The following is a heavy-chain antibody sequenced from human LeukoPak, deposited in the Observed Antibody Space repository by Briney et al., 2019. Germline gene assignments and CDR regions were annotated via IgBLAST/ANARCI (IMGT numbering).Heavy chain of an antibody. V-gene: IGHV1-2*06. CDR3: ARRRWHTVSVADGDLNWFDP. J-gene: IGHJ5*02. CDR1: GYTFTGYY. D-gene: IGHD4-17*01. Sequence: ASVKVSCKASGYTFTGYYMHWVRQAPGQGLEWMGRINPNSGGTNYAQKFQGRVTMTRDTSISTAYMELSRLRSDDTAVYYGARRRWHTVSVADGDLNWFDPWGKGTLVRVS. CDR2: INPNSGGT.